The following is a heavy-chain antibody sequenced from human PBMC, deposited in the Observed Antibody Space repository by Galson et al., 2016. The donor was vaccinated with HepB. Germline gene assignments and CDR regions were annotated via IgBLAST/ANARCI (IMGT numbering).Heavy chain of an antibody. V-gene: IGHV3-48*02. CDR3: ARQLMTTNEIFDY. Sequence: SLRLSCAASGFSFSGHAMNWVRQAPGKGLEWVSNIDLSSTTIYYADSVKGRFTVSRDNAKNSLYLQMNSLSDEDAAVYYCARQLMTTNEIFDYWGQGTLVTVSS. CDR2: IDLSSTTI. CDR1: GFSFSGHA. D-gene: IGHD1-1*01. J-gene: IGHJ4*02.